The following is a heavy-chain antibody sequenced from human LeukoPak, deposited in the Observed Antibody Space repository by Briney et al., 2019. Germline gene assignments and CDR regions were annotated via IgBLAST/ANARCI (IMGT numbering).Heavy chain of an antibody. J-gene: IGHJ4*02. V-gene: IGHV3-11*04. CDR2: ISSSGSIR. CDR3: AREGVYGTFDY. CDR1: GFTFSDAW. D-gene: IGHD5/OR15-5a*01. Sequence: GGSLRLSCAASGFTFSDAWMNWVRQAPGKGLEWVSYISSSGSIRYYADSVKGRFTISRDNAKNSLYLQMNSLRVEDTAVYYCAREGVYGTFDYWGQGTLVTVSS.